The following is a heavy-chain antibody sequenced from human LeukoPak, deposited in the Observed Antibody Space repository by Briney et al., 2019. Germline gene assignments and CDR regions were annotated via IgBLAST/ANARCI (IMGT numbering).Heavy chain of an antibody. CDR1: GGSISSSSYY. CDR3: ARTVAAAMPSLDY. D-gene: IGHD2-2*01. Sequence: SETLSLTCTVSGGSISSSSYYWTWIRQPPGKGLEWIGSVYYTGSTYYHPSLKSRVTISVATSNTYFTLKLSSVTAADTAVYYCARTVAAAMPSLDYWGQATLVTVSS. J-gene: IGHJ4*02. V-gene: IGHV4-39*02. CDR2: VYYTGST.